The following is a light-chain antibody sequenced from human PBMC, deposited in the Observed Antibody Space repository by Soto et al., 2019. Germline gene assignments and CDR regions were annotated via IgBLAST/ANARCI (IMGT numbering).Light chain of an antibody. CDR3: QQYYGLPP. CDR1: QGIGDT. J-gene: IGKJ1*01. V-gene: IGKV3-15*01. Sequence: EVVMTQSQLTISGPPEGGATXACRASQGIGDTLAWYQQKPGQGPRPLIYGASTRAIGIPDRFRGSGSGTEFTLTISSLQSEGFGVYYWQQYYGLPPFAQGTMA. CDR2: GAS.